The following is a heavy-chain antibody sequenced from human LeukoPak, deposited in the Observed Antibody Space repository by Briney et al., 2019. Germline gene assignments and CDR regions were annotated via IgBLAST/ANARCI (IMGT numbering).Heavy chain of an antibody. J-gene: IGHJ4*02. D-gene: IGHD6-19*01. Sequence: SETLSLTCAVYGGSFSGYYWSWIRQPPGKGLEWIGEINHSGSTNYNPSLKSRVTVSLDTSKSQFSLKLGSVTAADTAVYYCARRVAVAGLFDSWGQGALVTVSS. CDR1: GGSFSGYY. CDR2: INHSGST. V-gene: IGHV4-34*01. CDR3: ARRVAVAGLFDS.